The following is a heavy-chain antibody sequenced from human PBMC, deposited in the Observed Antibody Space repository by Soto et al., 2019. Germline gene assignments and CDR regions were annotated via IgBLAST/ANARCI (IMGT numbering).Heavy chain of an antibody. CDR2: MYHSGST. V-gene: IGHV4-38-2*01. Sequence: PPETLSLTCAVSGHSISSGFYYWGWIRQPPGKGLEWIGSMYHSGSTYYNPSLKSRVTMSVDTSKNQLSLKLTSLTAADTAVYYCARYGYSYSMRFFDKWGQGTRVTVSS. CDR3: ARYGYSYSMRFFDK. CDR1: GHSISSGFYY. D-gene: IGHD5-18*01. J-gene: IGHJ4*02.